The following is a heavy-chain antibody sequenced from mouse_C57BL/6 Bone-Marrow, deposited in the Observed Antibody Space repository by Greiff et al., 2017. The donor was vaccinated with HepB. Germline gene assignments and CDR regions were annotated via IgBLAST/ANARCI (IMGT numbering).Heavy chain of an antibody. D-gene: IGHD1-1*01. V-gene: IGHV1-80*01. CDR2: IYPGDGDT. J-gene: IGHJ2*01. Sequence: QVQLQQSGAELVKPGASVKISCKASGYAFSSYWMNWVKQRPGKGLEWIGQIYPGDGDTNYNGKFKGKATLTADKSSSTAYMQLSSLTSEDSAVYFCARERAITTVVGDYFDYWGQGTTLTVSS. CDR3: ARERAITTVVGDYFDY. CDR1: GYAFSSYW.